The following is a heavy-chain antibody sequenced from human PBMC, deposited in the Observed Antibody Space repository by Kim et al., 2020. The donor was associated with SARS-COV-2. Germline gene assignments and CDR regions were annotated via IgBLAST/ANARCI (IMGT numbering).Heavy chain of an antibody. CDR2: IYYSGST. V-gene: IGHV4-59*01. CDR3: ARERGGYRAFDY. Sequence: SETLSLTCTVSGGSISSYYWSWIRQPPGKGLEWIGYIYYSGSTNYNPSLKSRVTISVDTSKNQFSLKLSSVTAADTAVYYCARERGGYRAFDYWGQGTLVTVSS. D-gene: IGHD5-12*01. CDR1: GGSISSYY. J-gene: IGHJ4*02.